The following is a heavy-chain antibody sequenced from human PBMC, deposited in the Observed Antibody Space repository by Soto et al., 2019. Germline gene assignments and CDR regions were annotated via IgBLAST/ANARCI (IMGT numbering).Heavy chain of an antibody. J-gene: IGHJ6*02. CDR3: AREAIVVVPAAISYYYYGMDV. Sequence: ASVKASCKASGGTFSSYAISWVRQAPGQGLEWMGGIIPIFGTANYAQKFQGRVTITADESTSTAYMELSSLRSEDTAVYYCAREAIVVVPAAISYYYYGMDVWGQGTTVTVS. D-gene: IGHD2-2*01. V-gene: IGHV1-69*13. CDR1: GGTFSSYA. CDR2: IIPIFGTA.